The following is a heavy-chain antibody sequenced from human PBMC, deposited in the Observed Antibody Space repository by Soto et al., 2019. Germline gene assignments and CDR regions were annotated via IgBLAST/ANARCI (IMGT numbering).Heavy chain of an antibody. D-gene: IGHD7-27*01. CDR2: ISATGTT. J-gene: IGHJ3*02. Sequence: QVQLQESGPGLVEPSETLSLTCTVSGDSMNSMSSYYWSWIRQSAEKGLEWIGRISATGTTSYIPSLQRRIRLSIDTSKNQFSLNLKFVTAADTAVYFCARDQSGAADIWGQGTLVTVSS. CDR3: ARDQSGAADI. CDR1: GDSMNSMSSYY. V-gene: IGHV4-4*07.